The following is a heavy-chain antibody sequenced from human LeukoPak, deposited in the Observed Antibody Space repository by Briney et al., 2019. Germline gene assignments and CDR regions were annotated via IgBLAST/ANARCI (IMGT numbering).Heavy chain of an antibody. V-gene: IGHV1-69*05. CDR1: GGTFSSYA. D-gene: IGHD3-3*01. J-gene: IGHJ6*03. Sequence: ASVKVSCKASGGTFSSYAISWVRQAPGQGLEWMGGIIPIFGTANYAQKLQGRVTITTDESTSTAYMELSSLRSEDTAVYYCASNTIFGVVINYYYYMDVWGKGTTVTVSS. CDR3: ASNTIFGVVINYYYYMDV. CDR2: IIPIFGTA.